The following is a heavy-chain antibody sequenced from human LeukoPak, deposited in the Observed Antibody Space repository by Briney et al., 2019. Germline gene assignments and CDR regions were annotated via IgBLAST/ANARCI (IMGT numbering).Heavy chain of an antibody. D-gene: IGHD3-22*01. J-gene: IGHJ4*02. CDR3: ANGGGPHSRSGYYSY. Sequence: GGSLRLSCAASGFTFSSYAMSWVRQAPGKGLEWVSAISGSGGSTYYADSVKGRFTISRDNSKNTLYLQMNSLRAEDTAVYYCANGGGPHSRSGYYSYWGQGTLVTVSS. CDR2: ISGSGGST. V-gene: IGHV3-23*01. CDR1: GFTFSSYA.